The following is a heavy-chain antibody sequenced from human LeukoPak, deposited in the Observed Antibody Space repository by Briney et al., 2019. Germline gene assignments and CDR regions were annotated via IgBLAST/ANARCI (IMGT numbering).Heavy chain of an antibody. V-gene: IGHV4-59*08. CDR2: IYYSGGT. Sequence: SETLSLTCTVSGGSISSYYWSWIRQPPGKGLEWIGYIYYSGGTNYNPSLKGRVTISVDTSKNQFSLKLSSVTAADTAVYYCARHEYSSAFDPWGQGTLVTVSS. J-gene: IGHJ5*02. CDR3: ARHEYSSAFDP. CDR1: GGSISSYY. D-gene: IGHD6-6*01.